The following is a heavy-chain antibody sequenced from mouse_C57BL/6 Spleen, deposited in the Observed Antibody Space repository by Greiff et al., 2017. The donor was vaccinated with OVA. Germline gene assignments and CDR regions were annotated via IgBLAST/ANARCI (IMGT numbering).Heavy chain of an antibody. J-gene: IGHJ1*03. V-gene: IGHV1-9*01. CDR2: LLPGSGST. Sequence: VQLQQSGAELMKPGASVKLSCKATGYTFTGYWIEWVKQRPGHGLEWIGELLPGSGSTNYNEKLKGKATFTADTSSNTAYMQLSSLTTEDSAIYYCARLTTPHWYFDVWGTGTTVTVSS. CDR1: GYTFTGYW. CDR3: ARLTTPHWYFDV. D-gene: IGHD1-1*01.